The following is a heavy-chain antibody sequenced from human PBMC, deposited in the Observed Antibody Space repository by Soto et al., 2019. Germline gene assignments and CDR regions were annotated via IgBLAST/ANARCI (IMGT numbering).Heavy chain of an antibody. CDR1: GGSISSYY. CDR3: ARDATITMVRGVRSDGMDV. V-gene: IGHV4-59*01. CDR2: IYYSGST. D-gene: IGHD3-10*01. Sequence: SETLSLTCTVSGGSISSYYRSWIRQPPGKGLEWIGYIYYSGSTNYNPSLKSRVTISVDTSKNQFSLKLSSVTAADTAVYYCARDATITMVRGVRSDGMDVWGQGTTVTVSS. J-gene: IGHJ6*02.